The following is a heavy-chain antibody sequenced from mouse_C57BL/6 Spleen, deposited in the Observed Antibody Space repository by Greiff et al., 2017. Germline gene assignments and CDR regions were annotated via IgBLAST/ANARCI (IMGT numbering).Heavy chain of an antibody. CDR2: IYPRSGNT. J-gene: IGHJ4*01. V-gene: IGHV1-81*01. CDR1: GYTFTSYG. Sequence: VKLMESGAELTRPGASVKLSCKASGYTFTSYGISWVKQRTGQGLEWIGEIYPRSGNTYYNEKFKGKATLTADKSSSTAYMELRSLTSEDSAVYFCAKLITTVVAGAMDYWGQGTSVTVSS. CDR3: AKLITTVVAGAMDY. D-gene: IGHD1-1*01.